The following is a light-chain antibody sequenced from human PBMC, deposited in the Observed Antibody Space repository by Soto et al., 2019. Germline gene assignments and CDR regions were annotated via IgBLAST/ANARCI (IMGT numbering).Light chain of an antibody. V-gene: IGKV1-5*03. CDR1: QTISSW. J-gene: IGKJ1*01. Sequence: DIQMTQSPSTLSESVGDRVTITCRASQTISSWLAWYQQKPGKAPKLLIYKASTLKSGVPSGFSGSGSGTEFTLTISSLQPDDFATYYCQHYNSYSEAFGQGTKVDIK. CDR3: QHYNSYSEA. CDR2: KAS.